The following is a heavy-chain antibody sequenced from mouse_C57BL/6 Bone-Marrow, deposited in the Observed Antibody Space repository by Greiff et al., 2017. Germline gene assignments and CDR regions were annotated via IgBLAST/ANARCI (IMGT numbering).Heavy chain of an antibody. CDR2: ISPGSGST. CDR3: ARIIYHFAY. Sequence: QVQLQQPGAELVQPGASVQMSCKASGYTFISYWITWVKQRPGQGLEWIGDISPGSGSTNYNEKLKSKATLTVDTSSSTAYMQLSSLTSEDSAFYYCARIIYHFAYWGQGTLVTVSA. CDR1: GYTFISYW. D-gene: IGHD1-1*01. J-gene: IGHJ3*01. V-gene: IGHV1-55*01.